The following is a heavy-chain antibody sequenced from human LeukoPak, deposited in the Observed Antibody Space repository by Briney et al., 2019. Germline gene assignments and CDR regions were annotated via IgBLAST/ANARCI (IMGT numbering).Heavy chain of an antibody. CDR3: AKDKGSGWTAYYYYYYMDV. J-gene: IGHJ6*03. V-gene: IGHV3-23*01. D-gene: IGHD6-19*01. CDR1: GFTFSSYA. CDR2: ISGSGGST. Sequence: GGSLRLSCAASGFTFSSYAMSWVRQAPGKGLEWVSAISGSGGSTYYADSVKGRFTIFRDNSKNTLYLQMNSLRAEDTAVYYCAKDKGSGWTAYYYYYYMDVWGKGTTVTVSS.